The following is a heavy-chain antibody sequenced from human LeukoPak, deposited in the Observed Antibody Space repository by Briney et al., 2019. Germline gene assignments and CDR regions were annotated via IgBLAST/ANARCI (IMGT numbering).Heavy chain of an antibody. V-gene: IGHV1-46*01. D-gene: IGHD1-1*01. CDR1: GYTFTSYY. Sequence: EASVKVSCKAPGYTFTSYYMHWVRQAPGQGLEWMGIINPSGGSTSYAQKFQGRVTMTRDTSTSTVYMELSSLRSEDTAVYYCASILRRNYNQDYWGREPWSPSPQ. CDR3: ASILRRNYNQDY. J-gene: IGHJ4*02. CDR2: INPSGGST.